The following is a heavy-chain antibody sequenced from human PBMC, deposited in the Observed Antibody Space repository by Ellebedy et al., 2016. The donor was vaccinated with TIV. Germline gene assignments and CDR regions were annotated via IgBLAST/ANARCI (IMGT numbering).Heavy chain of an antibody. J-gene: IGHJ4*02. Sequence: GESLKISCAASGFTFNTYNMNWVRQAPGKGLEWVSSITTSSSYTYYADSVKGRFTISRANARNSLYLQMDNLRVEDTAVYYWATMGMEARVHRDYWGQGTLVTVSS. CDR2: ITTSSSYT. V-gene: IGHV3-21*06. D-gene: IGHD7-27*01. CDR1: GFTFNTYN. CDR3: ATMGMEARVHRDY.